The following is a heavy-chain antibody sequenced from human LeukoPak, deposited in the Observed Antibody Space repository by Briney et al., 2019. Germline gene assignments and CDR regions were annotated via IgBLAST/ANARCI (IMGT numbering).Heavy chain of an antibody. CDR3: ARDNPNYDPRSPEY. J-gene: IGHJ4*02. CDR1: GFTFSRYT. V-gene: IGHV3-21*01. D-gene: IGHD3-22*01. CDR2: ISTSSSYI. Sequence: KPGGSLRLSCAASGFTFSRYTMNWVRQAPGKGLEWVSSISTSSSYIYYADSVKGRFTISRDNAKNSVSLQMNSLRAEDTAVYYCARDNPNYDPRSPEYWGQGTLVTVSS.